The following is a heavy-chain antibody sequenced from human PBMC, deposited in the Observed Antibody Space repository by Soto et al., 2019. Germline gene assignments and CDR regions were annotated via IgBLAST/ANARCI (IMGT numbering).Heavy chain of an antibody. Sequence: SETLSLTCTVSGGSIGSDSWSWIRQSPGQGLDFIGYIYHSGSTNYNPSLKSRVTISKYTSKNQFSLRVSSVTSADTAVYYCARSGSLQVSYAMDVWGQGTTVTVSS. J-gene: IGHJ6*02. V-gene: IGHV4-59*01. CDR3: ARSGSLQVSYAMDV. CDR2: IYHSGST. CDR1: GGSIGSDS. D-gene: IGHD3-10*01.